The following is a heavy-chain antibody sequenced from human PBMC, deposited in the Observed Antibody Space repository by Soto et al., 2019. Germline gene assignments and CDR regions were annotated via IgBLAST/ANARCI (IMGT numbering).Heavy chain of an antibody. D-gene: IGHD1-26*01. CDR3: TRDWSGSYWVFDY. Sequence: GGSLRLSCTASGFTFGDYAMSWFRQAPGKGLEWVGFIRSKAYGGTTEYAASVKGRFTISRDDSKSIAYLQMNSLKTEDTAVYYCTRDWSGSYWVFDYWGQGTLVTVSS. V-gene: IGHV3-49*03. J-gene: IGHJ4*02. CDR1: GFTFGDYA. CDR2: IRSKAYGGTT.